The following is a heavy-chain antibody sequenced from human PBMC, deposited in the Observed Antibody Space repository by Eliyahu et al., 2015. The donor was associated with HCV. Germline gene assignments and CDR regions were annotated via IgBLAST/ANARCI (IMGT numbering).Heavy chain of an antibody. CDR3: AKLGCSGGSCISGGDY. CDR2: MXXDGSYQ. CDR1: GFSFSSYG. Sequence: QVQLVESVXGVVQPGRSLRLSCAASGFSFSSYGXHWVRQAPGKGLEWVAVMXXDGSYQDYAESVKGRFTISRDNSKSTLFLQMTSLRADDTAVYYCAKLGCSGGSCISGGDYWGQGTLVTVSS. D-gene: IGHD2-15*01. V-gene: IGHV3-30*18. J-gene: IGHJ4*02.